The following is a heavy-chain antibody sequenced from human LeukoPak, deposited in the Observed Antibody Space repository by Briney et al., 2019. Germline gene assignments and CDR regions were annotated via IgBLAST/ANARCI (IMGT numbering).Heavy chain of an antibody. D-gene: IGHD6-6*01. Sequence: PGGSLRLSCAASGFSFSNYWMSWVRQAPAKGLEWVANIKQDGSEKYFDDSVKGRFTISRDNAKKSLYLQMNSLRAEDTAVYYCARGDSSSSPDDAFDIWGQGTMVTVSS. J-gene: IGHJ3*02. CDR3: ARGDSSSSPDDAFDI. V-gene: IGHV3-7*05. CDR1: GFSFSNYW. CDR2: IKQDGSEK.